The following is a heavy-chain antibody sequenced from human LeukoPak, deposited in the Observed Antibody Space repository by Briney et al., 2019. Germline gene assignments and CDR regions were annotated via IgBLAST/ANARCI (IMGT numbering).Heavy chain of an antibody. CDR1: GGSVSSGSYY. J-gene: IGHJ4*02. D-gene: IGHD6-13*01. Sequence: SETLSLTCTVSGGSVSSGSYYWSWIRQPPGKGLEWIGYIYYSGSTNYNPSLKSRVIISVDTSKNQFSLKLSSVTAADTAVYYCARAIPSSSWYFSRVDYWGQGTLVTVSS. CDR3: ARAIPSSSWYFSRVDY. V-gene: IGHV4-61*01. CDR2: IYYSGST.